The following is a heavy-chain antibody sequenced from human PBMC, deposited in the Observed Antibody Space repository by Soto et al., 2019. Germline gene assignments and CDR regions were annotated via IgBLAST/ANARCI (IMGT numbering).Heavy chain of an antibody. CDR1: GYTFTSYY. CDR3: ARASPGDILTGYYYY. CDR2: INPSGGST. D-gene: IGHD3-9*01. V-gene: IGHV1-46*01. Sequence: ASVNVSCKASGYTFTSYYMHWVRQAPGQGLEWMGIINPSGGSTSYAQKFQGRVTMTRDTSTSTVYMELSSLRSEDTAVYYCARASPGDILTGYYYYWGQGTLVTVSS. J-gene: IGHJ4*02.